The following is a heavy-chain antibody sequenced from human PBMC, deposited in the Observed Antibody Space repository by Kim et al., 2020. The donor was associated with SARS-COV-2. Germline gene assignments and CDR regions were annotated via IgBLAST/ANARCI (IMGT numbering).Heavy chain of an antibody. CDR1: GGSFSGYY. CDR2: INHSGST. CDR3: ARSGPVWYYYYYMDV. Sequence: SETLSLTCAVYGGSFSGYYWRWIRQTPGKGLEWIGEINHSGSTNYNPSLKSRVTISVDTSKSQFSLKLSSVTAADTAVYYCARSGPVWYYYYYMDVWGKG. J-gene: IGHJ6*03. V-gene: IGHV4-34*01. D-gene: IGHD1-26*01.